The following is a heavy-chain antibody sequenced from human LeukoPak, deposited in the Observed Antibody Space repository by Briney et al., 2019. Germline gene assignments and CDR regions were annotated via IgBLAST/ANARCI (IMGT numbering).Heavy chain of an antibody. CDR3: AKDIGSYYDY. CDR2: IRYDGSKK. J-gene: IGHJ4*02. V-gene: IGHV3-30*02. D-gene: IGHD3-10*01. CDR1: EFTFSSYG. Sequence: GGSLRLSCAASEFTFSSYGMHWVRQTPGRGLEWVAFIRYDGSKKYYADSVKGRFTISRDNSKNTLYLEMNSLRAEDTAVYYCAKDIGSYYDYWGQGILVTVSS.